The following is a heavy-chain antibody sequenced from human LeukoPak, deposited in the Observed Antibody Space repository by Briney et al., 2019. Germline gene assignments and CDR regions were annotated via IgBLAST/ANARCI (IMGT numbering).Heavy chain of an antibody. CDR1: GFTFSDHY. CDR3: ARATRGFEY. J-gene: IGHJ4*02. Sequence: TGGSLRLSCAASGFTFSDHYMDWVRQAPGKGLEWVGCIRKKVNSYTTEYAASVKGRFTISRDDSKNSLYLQMNSLKTEDTAVYYCARATRGFEYWGQGTLVTVSS. CDR2: IRKKVNSYTT. V-gene: IGHV3-72*01.